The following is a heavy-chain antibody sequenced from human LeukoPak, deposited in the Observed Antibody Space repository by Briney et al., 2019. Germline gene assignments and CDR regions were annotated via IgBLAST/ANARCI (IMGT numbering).Heavy chain of an antibody. CDR3: ARVGWADGVDY. V-gene: IGHV3-48*03. Sequence: AGGSLRLSCAASGFTFSSYEMNWVRQAPGKGLEWVSYISSSGSTIYYADSVKGRFTISRDNAKNSLYLQMNSLRAEDTAVYYCARVGWADGVDYWGQGTLVTVSS. CDR2: ISSSGSTI. CDR1: GFTFSSYE. J-gene: IGHJ4*02. D-gene: IGHD1-26*01.